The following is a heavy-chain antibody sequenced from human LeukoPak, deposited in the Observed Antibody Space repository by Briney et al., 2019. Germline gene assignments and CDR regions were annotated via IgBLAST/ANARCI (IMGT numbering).Heavy chain of an antibody. CDR2: ISFNSDGI. J-gene: IGHJ3*02. CDR3: AKDHSAFFDAFHI. CDR1: GFTFDDYA. D-gene: IGHD2-15*01. V-gene: IGHV3-9*01. Sequence: GGSLRLPCAASGFTFDDYAMHWVRQAPGKGLEWVSGISFNSDGIVYTDSVKGRFTISRDNAKNSLYLQMNSLRAEDTALYYCAKDHSAFFDAFHIWGQGTMVTVSS.